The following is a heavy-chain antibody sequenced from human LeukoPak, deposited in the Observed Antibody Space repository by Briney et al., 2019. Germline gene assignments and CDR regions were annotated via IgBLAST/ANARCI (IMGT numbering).Heavy chain of an antibody. CDR2: IKQDGSEK. J-gene: IGHJ4*02. V-gene: IGHV3-7*01. Sequence: PGGSLRLSFAASGFTFSTYGMTWVRQAPGKGLEWVAIIKQDGSEKYYVDSAKGRFTISRDNAKNSVYLQMNSLRDEDTAVYYCVRDPDALDYWGQGTLVTVSS. CDR1: GFTFSTYG. CDR3: VRDPDALDY.